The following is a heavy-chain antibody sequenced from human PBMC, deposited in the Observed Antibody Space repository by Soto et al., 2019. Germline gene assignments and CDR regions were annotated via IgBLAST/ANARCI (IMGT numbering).Heavy chain of an antibody. CDR3: ARDLRHPSGDFMLNFDY. CDR2: IRSKANSYAT. V-gene: IGHV3-73*01. J-gene: IGHJ4*02. Sequence: PGGSLRLSCAASGVTFSDSAIHWVRQASGKGLEWVGRIRSKANSYATAYAASVKGRFTISRDDSKRTVSLQMNSLRADDTAVYYCARDLRHPSGDFMLNFDYWGQGILVTVSS. CDR1: GVTFSDSA. D-gene: IGHD1-26*01.